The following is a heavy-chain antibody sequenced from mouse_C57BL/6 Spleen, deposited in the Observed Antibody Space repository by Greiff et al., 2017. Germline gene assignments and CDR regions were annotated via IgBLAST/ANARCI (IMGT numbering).Heavy chain of an antibody. V-gene: IGHV14-3*01. D-gene: IGHD2-4*01. CDR3: ALYDYDGGAYFDY. CDR1: GFNIKNTY. Sequence: EVQLVESVAELVRPGASVKLSCTASGFNIKNTYMHWVKQRPEQGLEWIGRIDPANGNTKYAPKFQGKATITADTSSNTAYLQLSSLTSEDTAIYYCALYDYDGGAYFDYWGQGTTLTVSS. J-gene: IGHJ2*01. CDR2: IDPANGNT.